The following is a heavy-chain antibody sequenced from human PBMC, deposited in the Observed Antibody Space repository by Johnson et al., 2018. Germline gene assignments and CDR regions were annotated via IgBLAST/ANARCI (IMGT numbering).Heavy chain of an antibody. D-gene: IGHD1-7*01. CDR2: ISYDGSNK. CDR3: ARVSQLREGGDI. CDR1: GFTFSSYG. V-gene: IGHV3-30*03. J-gene: IGHJ3*02. Sequence: QVQLVQSGGGVVQPGRSLRLSCAASGFTFSSYGMHWVRQAPGKGLEWVAVISYDGSNKYYADSVKGRFTISRDNSKNTLYLQMNSLRAEDTAVYYCARVSQLREGGDIWGQGTMVTVSS.